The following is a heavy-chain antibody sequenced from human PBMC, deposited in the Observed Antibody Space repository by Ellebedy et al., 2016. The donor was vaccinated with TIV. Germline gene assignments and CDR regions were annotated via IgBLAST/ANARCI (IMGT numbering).Heavy chain of an antibody. V-gene: IGHV1-69*02. CDR1: GYTFTGYY. CDR3: ARVDDYGGKGAG. Sequence: SVKVSCXASGYTFTGYYMHWVRQAPGQGLEWMGRIIPILGIANYAQKFQGRVTITADKSTSTAYMELSSLRSEDTAVYYCARVDDYGGKGAGWGQGTLVTVSS. D-gene: IGHD4-23*01. CDR2: IIPILGIA. J-gene: IGHJ4*02.